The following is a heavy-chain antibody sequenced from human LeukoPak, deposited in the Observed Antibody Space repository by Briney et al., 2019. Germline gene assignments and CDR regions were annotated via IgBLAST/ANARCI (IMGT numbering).Heavy chain of an antibody. J-gene: IGHJ4*02. CDR2: ISNDGSNK. CDR3: AKGPWFGELLPVPFDY. V-gene: IGHV3-30-3*01. CDR1: GFTFNSYA. D-gene: IGHD3-10*01. Sequence: GGSLRLSCAASGFTFNSYAMHWVRQAPGKGLEWVAVISNDGSNKYYADSVKGRFTISRDNSKNTLYLQMNSLRAEDTAVYYCAKGPWFGELLPVPFDYWGQGTLVTVSS.